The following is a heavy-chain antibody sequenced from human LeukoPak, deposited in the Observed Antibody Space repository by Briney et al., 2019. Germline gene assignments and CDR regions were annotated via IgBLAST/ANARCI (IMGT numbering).Heavy chain of an antibody. V-gene: IGHV3-23*01. Sequence: GGSLRPSCAASGFTFSSYSMSWVRQAPGKGLQWVSVISDSGGITYYADSVQGRFAISRDNSKNTLYLQMNSLRAEDTAIYYCAKDPHSASEGIGYWGQGTLVTVSS. CDR3: AKDPHSASEGIGY. CDR1: GFTFSSYS. J-gene: IGHJ4*02. CDR2: ISDSGGIT. D-gene: IGHD4-11*01.